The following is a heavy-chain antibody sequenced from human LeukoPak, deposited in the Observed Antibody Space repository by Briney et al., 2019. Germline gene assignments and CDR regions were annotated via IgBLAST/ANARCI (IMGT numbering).Heavy chain of an antibody. CDR2: IYYSGST. D-gene: IGHD6-13*01. J-gene: IGHJ6*02. Sequence: PSETLSLTCTVSGGSISSYYWSWIRQPPGKGLEWIGYIYYSGSTNYNPSLKSRVTISVDTSKNQFSLKLSSVTAADTAVYYCARDLRYSSSWPLYYGMDVWGQGTTVTVSS. CDR1: GGSISSYY. CDR3: ARDLRYSSSWPLYYGMDV. V-gene: IGHV4-59*01.